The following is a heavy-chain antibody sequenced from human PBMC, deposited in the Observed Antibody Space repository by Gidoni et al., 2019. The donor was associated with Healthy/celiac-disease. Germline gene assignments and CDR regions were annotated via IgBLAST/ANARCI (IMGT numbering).Heavy chain of an antibody. CDR3: ATLRDGYREGFDY. V-gene: IGHV4-59*01. D-gene: IGHD5-12*01. Sequence: QVQLQESGPGLVKPSETLSLTCTVSGGSISSYYWSWIRQPPGKGLEWIWYIYYSGSTNYNPSLKSRVTISVDTSKNQFSLKLSSVTAADTAVYYCATLRDGYREGFDYWGQGTLVTVSS. J-gene: IGHJ4*02. CDR1: GGSISSYY. CDR2: IYYSGST.